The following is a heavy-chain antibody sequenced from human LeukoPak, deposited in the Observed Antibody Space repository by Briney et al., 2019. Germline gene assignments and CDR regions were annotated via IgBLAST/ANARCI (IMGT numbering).Heavy chain of an antibody. CDR1: GFTFSNYN. D-gene: IGHD3-16*01. V-gene: IGHV3-64D*09. CDR3: VKDFTYTFDY. CDR2: IGDTGGTT. Sequence: GGSLGLSCSASGFTFSNYNMHWVHQSPGKGLEHVSIIGDTGGTTRYADSVKGRFSVSRDNSKNTLYLQMSSLRPDDTAIYYCVKDFTYTFDYWGQGTLVTVSS. J-gene: IGHJ4*02.